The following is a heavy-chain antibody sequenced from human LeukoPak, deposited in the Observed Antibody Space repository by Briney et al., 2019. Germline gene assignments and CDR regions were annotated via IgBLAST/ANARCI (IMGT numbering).Heavy chain of an antibody. J-gene: IGHJ4*02. Sequence: GGSLRLSCAASGFTFSSYWMHWVRQAPGKGLVWVSRINTDGSSTSYADSVKGRFTISRDNAKNTLYLQMNSLRAEDTAVYYCATISSPIVGARAFDYWGQGTLVTVSS. V-gene: IGHV3-74*01. CDR1: GFTFSSYW. D-gene: IGHD1-26*01. CDR2: INTDGSST. CDR3: ATISSPIVGARAFDY.